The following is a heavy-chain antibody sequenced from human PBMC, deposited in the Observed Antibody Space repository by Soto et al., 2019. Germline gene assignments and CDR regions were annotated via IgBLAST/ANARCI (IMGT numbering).Heavy chain of an antibody. CDR3: ARDGLRFLEWSSY. Sequence: PWETLSLTCPVSGGSIGSGGYYWRWVRQHPGKGLEWIGYIYYSGSTYYNPSLKSRVTISVDTSKNQFSLKLSSVTAADTAVYYCARDGLRFLEWSSYWGQGTLVTVSS. CDR2: IYYSGST. V-gene: IGHV4-30-4*08. CDR1: GGSIGSGGYY. J-gene: IGHJ4*02. D-gene: IGHD3-3*01.